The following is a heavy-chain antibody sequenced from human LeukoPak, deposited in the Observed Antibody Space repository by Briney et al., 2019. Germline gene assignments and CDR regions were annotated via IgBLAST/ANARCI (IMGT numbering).Heavy chain of an antibody. CDR1: GGSISSGDYY. V-gene: IGHV4-39*01. D-gene: IGHD6-6*01. Sequence: SETLSLTCTVSGGSISSGDYYWSWIRQPPGKGLKWIGEINHSGSTNYNPSLKSRVTISVDTSKNQFSLKLSSVTAADTAVYYCARQPHRGGRRIAARPIDYWGQGTLVTVSS. CDR3: ARQPHRGGRRIAARPIDY. J-gene: IGHJ4*02. CDR2: INHSGST.